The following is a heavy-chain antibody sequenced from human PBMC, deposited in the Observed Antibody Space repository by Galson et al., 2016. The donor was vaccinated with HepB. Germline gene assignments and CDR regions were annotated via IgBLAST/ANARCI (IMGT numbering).Heavy chain of an antibody. V-gene: IGHV3-23*01. J-gene: IGHJ4*02. CDR3: ARDPASFYYDSRFHPHDY. CDR1: GFTFRSHA. Sequence: SLRLSCAASGFTFRSHAMSWVRQAPGRWLEWVSSITAGSTSTFYADSVKGRFTMSRDNSKNTLYLQMNSLRAEDTAIYYCARDPASFYYDSRFHPHDYWGQGTLVTVSS. D-gene: IGHD3-22*01. CDR2: ITAGSTST.